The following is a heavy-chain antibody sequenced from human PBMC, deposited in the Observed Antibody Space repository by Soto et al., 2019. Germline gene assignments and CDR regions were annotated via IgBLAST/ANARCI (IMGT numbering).Heavy chain of an antibody. CDR1: GFTFSSYG. D-gene: IGHD4-17*01. CDR3: ARDLYGDYYLDY. J-gene: IGHJ4*02. V-gene: IGHV3-33*01. CDR2: IWYDGSNK. Sequence: GGSLRLSSAASGFTFSSYGMHWVRQAPGKGLKWVAVIWYDGSNKYYADSVKGRFTISRDNSKNTLYLQVNSLRAEDTAVYYCARDLYGDYYLDYWGQGTLVTVSS.